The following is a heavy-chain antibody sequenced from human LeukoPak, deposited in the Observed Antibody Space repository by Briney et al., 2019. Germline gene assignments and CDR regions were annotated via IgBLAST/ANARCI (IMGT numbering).Heavy chain of an antibody. D-gene: IGHD2-15*01. CDR1: GFTFSSYA. Sequence: HPGGSLRLSCAAYGFTFSSYAMSWVRQAPGKGLEWVSAISGSGGSTYYADSVKGRFTISRDNSKNTLYLQMNSPRVEDTAVYYCANPILPEVVVAVSDAFDIWGQGTMVTVSS. CDR3: ANPILPEVVVAVSDAFDI. CDR2: ISGSGGST. J-gene: IGHJ3*02. V-gene: IGHV3-23*01.